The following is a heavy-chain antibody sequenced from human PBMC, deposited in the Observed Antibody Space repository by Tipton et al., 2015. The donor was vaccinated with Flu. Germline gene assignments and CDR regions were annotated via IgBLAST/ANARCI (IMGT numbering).Heavy chain of an antibody. CDR3: ARDMVNTKGGIAVAYDY. CDR2: VYHSGTI. Sequence: TLSLTCAVSGFSISSGYYWGWIRQPPGKGLEWIGVVYHSGTINYNPSLKSRVTLSIDTPKNQFSLRLSSVTAADTAVYYCARDMVNTKGGIAVAYDYWGQGILVTVSS. V-gene: IGHV4-38-2*02. J-gene: IGHJ4*02. D-gene: IGHD6-19*01. CDR1: GFSISSGYY.